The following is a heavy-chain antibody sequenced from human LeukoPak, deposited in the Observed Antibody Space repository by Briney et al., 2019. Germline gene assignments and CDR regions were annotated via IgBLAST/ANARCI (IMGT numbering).Heavy chain of an antibody. V-gene: IGHV3-69-1*01. J-gene: IGHJ4*02. D-gene: IGHD6-19*01. CDR2: ISSSSYI. CDR1: EFSVGSNY. CDR3: ARVPTASGWYVDY. Sequence: GGSLRLSCAASEFSVGSNYMTWVRQAPGKGLEWVSSISSSSYIYYADSVKGRFTISRDNAKNSLYLQMNSLRAEDTAVYYCARVPTASGWYVDYWGQGTLVTVSS.